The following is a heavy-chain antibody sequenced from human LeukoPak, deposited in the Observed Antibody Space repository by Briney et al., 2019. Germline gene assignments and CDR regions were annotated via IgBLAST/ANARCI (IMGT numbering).Heavy chain of an antibody. J-gene: IGHJ4*02. CDR1: VYTFTNYH. V-gene: IGHV1-8*03. CDR3: ARTTSMTASGYDY. D-gene: IGHD2-21*02. Sequence: ASVTVSCTASVYTFTNYHINWVRQASGQGLGWMTWINPDTGDKGYARKFQDRVTITTDTSISTAYMELSSLSSEDTAVYFCARTTSMTASGYDYWGQGTLVTVSS. CDR2: INPDTGDK.